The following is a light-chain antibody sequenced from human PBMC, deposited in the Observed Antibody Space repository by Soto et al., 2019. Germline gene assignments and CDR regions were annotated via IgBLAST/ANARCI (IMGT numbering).Light chain of an antibody. CDR2: AAS. V-gene: IGKV1-39*01. CDR3: QQSYSAPRVT. CDR1: QSISSY. J-gene: IGKJ2*01. Sequence: DIQMTQSPSSLSASVGDRVTITCRASQSISSYVNWYQQKPGKAPKVLIYAASSLQSGVPSRFSGSGSGTDFTLTISSLQPEEFATYYCQQSYSAPRVTFGQGTKLE.